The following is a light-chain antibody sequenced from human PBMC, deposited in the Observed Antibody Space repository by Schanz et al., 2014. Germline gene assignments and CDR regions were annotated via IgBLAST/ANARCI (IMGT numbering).Light chain of an antibody. Sequence: QSVLTQPPSASGTPGQRVTISCSGSSSNIGSNYVYWYQQLPGTAPKLLIYKNNQRPSGVPDRFSGSKSGNTASLTISGLRAEDEADYFCSSFAVSSWVFGGGTKLTVL. V-gene: IGLV1-47*01. CDR2: KNN. J-gene: IGLJ3*02. CDR3: SSFAVSSWV. CDR1: SSNIGSNY.